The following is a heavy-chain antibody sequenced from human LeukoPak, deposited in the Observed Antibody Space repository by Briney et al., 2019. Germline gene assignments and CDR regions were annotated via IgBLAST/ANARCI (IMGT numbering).Heavy chain of an antibody. CDR1: GGSFSGYY. J-gene: IGHJ4*02. CDR2: IYHSGST. V-gene: IGHV4-59*01. Sequence: SETLSLTCAVYGGSFSGYYWSWIRQPPGKGLEWIGYIYHSGSTNYNPSLNSRVAMSVDTSRNQFSLRLTSVTAADTAVYYCARGPYGSSWYVWGQGTLVTVSS. CDR3: ARGPYGSSWYV. D-gene: IGHD6-13*01.